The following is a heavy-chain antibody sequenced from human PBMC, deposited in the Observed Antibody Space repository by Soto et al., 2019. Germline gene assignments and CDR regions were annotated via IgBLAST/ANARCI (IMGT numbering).Heavy chain of an antibody. CDR3: AKAPRSGSPYYFDY. V-gene: IGHV3-23*01. D-gene: IGHD6-19*01. J-gene: IGHJ4*02. CDR1: GFTFCSYA. Sequence: GWSLKLSSAASGFTFCSYAMHWARKAPGKGLEWVSVISGSGGSTYYADSVKGRFTISRDNSKNTLYLQMNSLRAEDTAVYYCAKAPRSGSPYYFDYCGQGTLVTVSS. CDR2: ISGSGGST.